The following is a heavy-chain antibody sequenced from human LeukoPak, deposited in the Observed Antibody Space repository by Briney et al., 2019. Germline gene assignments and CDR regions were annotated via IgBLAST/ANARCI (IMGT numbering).Heavy chain of an antibody. CDR1: GGSISSSSYY. CDR3: ARGLHRGSADY. J-gene: IGHJ4*02. CDR2: IWYDGSNK. D-gene: IGHD3-10*01. V-gene: IGHV3-33*08. Sequence: PSETLSLTCTVSGGSISSSSYYWGWIRQPPGKGLEWVAVIWYDGSNKYYADSVKGRFTISRDNSKNTLYLQMNSLRAEDTAVYYCARGLHRGSADYWGQGTLVTVSS.